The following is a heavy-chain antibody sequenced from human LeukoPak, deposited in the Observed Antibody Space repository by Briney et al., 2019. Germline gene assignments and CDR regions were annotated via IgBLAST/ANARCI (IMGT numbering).Heavy chain of an antibody. CDR3: TREALGIAAAGVTTLFDY. CDR2: IRSKANSYAT. D-gene: IGHD6-13*01. CDR1: GFTFSGSA. V-gene: IGHV3-73*01. J-gene: IGHJ4*02. Sequence: GGSLRLSCAASGFTFSGSAMHWVRQASGKGLEWVGRIRSKANSYATAYAASVKGRFTISRDDSKNTAYLQMNSLKTEDTAVYYCTREALGIAAAGVTTLFDYWGQGTLVTVSS.